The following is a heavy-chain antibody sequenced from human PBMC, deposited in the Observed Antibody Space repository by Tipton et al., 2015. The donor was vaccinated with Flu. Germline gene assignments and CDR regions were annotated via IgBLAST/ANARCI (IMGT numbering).Heavy chain of an antibody. J-gene: IGHJ4*02. V-gene: IGHV4-4*07. CDR1: GGSISSCY. CDR2: IYTSGST. Sequence: LRLSCTVSGGSISSCYWSWIRQPAGRGLEWIGRIYTSGSTNYNPSLKSRVTISVDTSKNQFSLKLSSVTAADTAVYYCARGYSYGGNYFDYWGQGTLVTVSS. CDR3: ARGYSYGGNYFDY. D-gene: IGHD5-18*01.